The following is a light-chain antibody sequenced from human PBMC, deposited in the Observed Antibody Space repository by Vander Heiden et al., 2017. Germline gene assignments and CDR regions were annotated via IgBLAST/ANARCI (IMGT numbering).Light chain of an antibody. Sequence: DIQMTQPPSSLSASVGYRLPIPCPASQSISSHLNRYQQKPGKAPKLLIYAASSSQSGVPSRSSGRGSATDFTLTSSRLQPADFATYYSQQSETTPLTFGHGTKVDIK. CDR3: QQSETTPLT. J-gene: IGKJ3*01. CDR1: QSISSH. CDR2: AAS. V-gene: IGKV1-39*01.